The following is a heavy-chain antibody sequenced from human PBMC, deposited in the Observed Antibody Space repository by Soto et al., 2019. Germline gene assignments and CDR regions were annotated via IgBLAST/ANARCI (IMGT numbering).Heavy chain of an antibody. CDR1: GCSISSSIYY. D-gene: IGHD2-8*01. CDR2: IYYSGST. CDR3: ARRNVLMVYAIYDSFDI. V-gene: IGHV4-39*01. Sequence: AETLSLTCTVSGCSISSSIYYWGWIRQPPGKGLEWIGSIYYSGSTYYNPSLKSRVTISVDTSKNQFSLKLSSVTAADTAVYYCARRNVLMVYAIYDSFDIWGQGTMVTVSS. J-gene: IGHJ3*02.